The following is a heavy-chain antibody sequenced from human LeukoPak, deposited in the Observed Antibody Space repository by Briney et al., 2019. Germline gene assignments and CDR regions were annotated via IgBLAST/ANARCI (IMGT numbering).Heavy chain of an antibody. V-gene: IGHV3-23*01. Sequence: PGGSLRLSCAASGFTFSSCAMSWVRQAPGKGLEWVSGISGSGTSTYYADSVKGRFTISRDNSKNTLYLQMNSLRAEDTAVYYCAKDQRWELSHYADYWGQGTLVTVSS. CDR2: ISGSGTST. D-gene: IGHD1-26*01. CDR1: GFTFSSCA. CDR3: AKDQRWELSHYADY. J-gene: IGHJ4*02.